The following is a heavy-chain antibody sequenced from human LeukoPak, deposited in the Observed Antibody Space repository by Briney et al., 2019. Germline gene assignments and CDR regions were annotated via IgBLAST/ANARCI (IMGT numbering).Heavy chain of an antibody. V-gene: IGHV4-30-4*02. CDR2: IYYSGST. J-gene: IGHJ6*03. Sequence: SETLSLTCTVSGGSISSGDYYWSWIRQPPGKGLEWIGYIYYSGSTYYNPSLKSRVTISVDTSKNQFSLKLSSVTAADTAVYYCARVMSGIFGVAVAPDNYYMDVWGKGTTVTVSS. CDR3: ARVMSGIFGVAVAPDNYYMDV. D-gene: IGHD3-3*01. CDR1: GGSISSGDYY.